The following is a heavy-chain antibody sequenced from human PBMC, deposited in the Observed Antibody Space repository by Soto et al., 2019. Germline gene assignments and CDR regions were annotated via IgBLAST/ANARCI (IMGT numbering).Heavy chain of an antibody. CDR3: ARDNRY. J-gene: IGHJ4*02. CDR2: INHSGRT. V-gene: IGHV4-34*01. Sequence: QVQLQQWGAGLLKPSETLSLTCAVYGGSFSGYYWSWIRQPPGKGLEWIGEINHSGRTNYNPSLKSRVTISVDTSKNQFSLELSSVTAAATAVYSCARDNRYWGQGILVTVSS. CDR1: GGSFSGYY.